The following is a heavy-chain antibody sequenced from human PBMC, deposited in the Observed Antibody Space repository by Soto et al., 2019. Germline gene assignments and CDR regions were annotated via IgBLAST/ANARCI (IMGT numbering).Heavy chain of an antibody. CDR1: GFTFSSYG. D-gene: IGHD3-10*01. Sequence: GSLRLSCAASGFTFSSYGMHWVRQAPGKGLEWVAVISYDGSNKYYADSVKGRFTISRDNSKNTLYLQMNSLRAEDTAVYYCAKDGWTPYYYYYYMDVWGKGTTVTAP. J-gene: IGHJ6*03. V-gene: IGHV3-30*18. CDR2: ISYDGSNK. CDR3: AKDGWTPYYYYYYMDV.